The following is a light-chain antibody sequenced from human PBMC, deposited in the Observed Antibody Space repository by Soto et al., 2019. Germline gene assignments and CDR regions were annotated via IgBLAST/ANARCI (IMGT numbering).Light chain of an antibody. CDR1: QSVSSNY. V-gene: IGKV3-20*01. CDR3: QQYGRSSLT. J-gene: IGKJ4*01. Sequence: EIVLTQSPGTLSLSPGERATLSCRASQSVSSNYLAWYQHKPGQAPRLLIYGASNKATGIPDRFSGSGSGTDVTLTISRLEPEDFAVYYCQQYGRSSLTFGGGTKVEIK. CDR2: GAS.